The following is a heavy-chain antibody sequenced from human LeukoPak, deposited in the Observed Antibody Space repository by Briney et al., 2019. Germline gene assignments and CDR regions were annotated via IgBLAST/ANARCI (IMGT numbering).Heavy chain of an antibody. D-gene: IGHD6-19*01. CDR1: GFTFSSYA. CDR2: ISSNGGST. V-gene: IGHV3-64*01. CDR3: ARVGSEEQWLPRPFDY. J-gene: IGHJ4*02. Sequence: GGSLRLSCAASGFTFSSYAMHWVRQAPGKGLEYVSAISSNGGSTYYANSVKGRFTISRDNSKNTLYLQMGSLRAEDMAVCYCARVGSEEQWLPRPFDYWGQGTLVTVSS.